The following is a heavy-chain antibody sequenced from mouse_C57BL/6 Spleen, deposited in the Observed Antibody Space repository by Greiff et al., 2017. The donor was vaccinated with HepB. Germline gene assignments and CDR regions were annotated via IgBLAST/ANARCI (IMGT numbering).Heavy chain of an antibody. CDR2: INPGSGGT. CDR1: GYAFTNYL. J-gene: IGHJ2*01. V-gene: IGHV1-54*01. Sequence: VQLQQSGAELVRPGTSVKVSCKASGYAFTNYLIEWVKQRPGQGLEWIGVINPGSGGTNYNEKFKGKATLTADKSSSTACMQLSSLTSEDSAVYFCARSLGGYFDYWGQGTTLTVSS. CDR3: ARSLGGYFDY. D-gene: IGHD4-1*01.